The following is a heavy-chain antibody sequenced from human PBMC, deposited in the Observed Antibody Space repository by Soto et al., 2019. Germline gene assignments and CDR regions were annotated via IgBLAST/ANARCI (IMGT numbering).Heavy chain of an antibody. V-gene: IGHV4-61*01. Sequence: SETLSLTCTVSGGSVSSGSYYWSWIRQPPGKGLEWIGYIYYSGSTNYNPSLKSRVTISVDTSKNQFSLKLSSVTAADTAVYYCAISPKYSSSWYGAFDIWGQGTMVTVSS. CDR3: AISPKYSSSWYGAFDI. D-gene: IGHD6-13*01. CDR2: IYYSGST. CDR1: GGSVSSGSYY. J-gene: IGHJ3*02.